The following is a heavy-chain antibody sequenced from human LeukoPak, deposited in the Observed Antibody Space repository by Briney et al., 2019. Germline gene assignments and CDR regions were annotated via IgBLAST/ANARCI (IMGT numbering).Heavy chain of an antibody. J-gene: IGHJ4*02. D-gene: IGHD3/OR15-3a*01. CDR2: ISGSGGGT. CDR3: AIRGVVIRVILDGFHTEAYYFES. V-gene: IGHV3-23*01. Sequence: GGSLRLSCAVSGITLSNYGMTWVRQAPGKGLEWVAGISGSGGGTNYADSVKGRFTISRDNAKNTFYLQMNSLTGDETAVYFCAIRGVVIRVILDGFHTEAYYFESWGQGALVNVSS. CDR1: GITLSNYG.